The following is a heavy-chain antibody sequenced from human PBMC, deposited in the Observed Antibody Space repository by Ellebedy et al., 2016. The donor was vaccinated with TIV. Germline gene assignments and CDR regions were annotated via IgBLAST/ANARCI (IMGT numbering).Heavy chain of an antibody. Sequence: ASVKVSXXASGYSFTDSYPHWIRQAPGQGLEWMGLINPHSGDTIVAQKFQGRVSMTSDTSFNTVYLEFHSLRSDDTALYFCATAFCTNTTCYALLDFWGQGTPVTVSS. J-gene: IGHJ4*02. CDR2: INPHSGDT. CDR1: GYSFTDSY. CDR3: ATAFCTNTTCYALLDF. V-gene: IGHV1-2*02. D-gene: IGHD2-2*01.